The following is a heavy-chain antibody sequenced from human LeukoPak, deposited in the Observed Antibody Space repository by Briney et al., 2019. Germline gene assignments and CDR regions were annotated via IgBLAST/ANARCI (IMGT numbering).Heavy chain of an antibody. CDR3: ARGQGSSWTLDAFDI. CDR2: ISSSSSYI. CDR1: GFTFSSYS. J-gene: IGHJ3*02. D-gene: IGHD6-13*01. V-gene: IGHV3-21*01. Sequence: PGGSLRLSCAASGFTFSSYSMNWVRQAPGKGLEWVSSISSSSSYIYYADSVKGRFTISRDNAKNSLYLQMNSLRAEDTAVYYCARGQGSSWTLDAFDIWGQGTMVTVSS.